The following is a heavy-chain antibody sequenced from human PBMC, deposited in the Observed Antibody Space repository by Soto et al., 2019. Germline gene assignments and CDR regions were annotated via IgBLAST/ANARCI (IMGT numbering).Heavy chain of an antibody. V-gene: IGHV4-39*01. CDR2: IYYSGST. Sequence: PSETLSLTCTVSGGSISSSSYYWGRIRQPPGKGLEWIGSIYYSGSTYYNPSLKSRVTISVDTSKNQFSLKLSSVTAADTAVYYCARSMGDFWSGYYSFDYWGQGTLVTVSS. CDR1: GGSISSSSYY. D-gene: IGHD3-3*01. J-gene: IGHJ4*02. CDR3: ARSMGDFWSGYYSFDY.